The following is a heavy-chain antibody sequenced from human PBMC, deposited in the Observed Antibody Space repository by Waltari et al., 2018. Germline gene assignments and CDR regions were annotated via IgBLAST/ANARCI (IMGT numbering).Heavy chain of an antibody. J-gene: IGHJ4*02. D-gene: IGHD2-2*03. Sequence: EVQLVESGGGLVRPGGSLTLSCEVSGFRLSDYWMHWVRQAPGKGLIWGSAINSDGSGTWYADSVRGRLTISRDSAKNTVYLQMNSLRGDDTAVYYCARGLLTAVGYGDYWGQGTLVTVSS. CDR1: GFRLSDYW. CDR3: ARGLLTAVGYGDY. CDR2: INSDGSGT. V-gene: IGHV3-74*01.